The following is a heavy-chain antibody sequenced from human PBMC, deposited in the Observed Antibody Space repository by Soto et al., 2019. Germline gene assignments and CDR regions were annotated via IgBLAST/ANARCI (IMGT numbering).Heavy chain of an antibody. CDR2: IIPIFGTA. Sequence: GASVKVSCKASGGTFSSYAISWVRQAPGQGLEWMGGIIPIFGTANYAQKFQGRVTITADESTSTAYMELSSLRSEDTAVYYCARDRNIVATIYNYYGMDVWGQGTRSPSP. CDR1: GGTFSSYA. J-gene: IGHJ6*02. D-gene: IGHD5-12*01. CDR3: ARDRNIVATIYNYYGMDV. V-gene: IGHV1-69*13.